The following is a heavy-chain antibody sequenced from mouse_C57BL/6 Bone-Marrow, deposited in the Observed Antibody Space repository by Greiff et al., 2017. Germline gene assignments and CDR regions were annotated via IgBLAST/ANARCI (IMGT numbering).Heavy chain of an antibody. D-gene: IGHD1-1*01. CDR2: INYDGSST. V-gene: IGHV5-16*01. J-gene: IGHJ4*01. CDR1: GFTFSDYY. Sequence: EVKLQESEGGLVQPGSSMKLSCTASGFTFSDYYMAWVRQVPEKGLEWVANINYDGSSTYYLDSLKSRFIISRDNAKNILYLQMSSLKSEDTATYYCARDLFYYGSSYDYAMDYWGQGTSVTVSS. CDR3: ARDLFYYGSSYDYAMDY.